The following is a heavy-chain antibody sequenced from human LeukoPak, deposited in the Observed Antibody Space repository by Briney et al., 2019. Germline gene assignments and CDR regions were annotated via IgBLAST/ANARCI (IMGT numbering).Heavy chain of an antibody. J-gene: IGHJ4*02. V-gene: IGHV3-23*01. D-gene: IGHD4-11*01. Sequence: GGSLRLSCAASGFTFDDYAMHWVRQAPGKGLEWVSAISGSGGSTYYADSVKGRFTISRDNSKNTLYLQMNSPRAEDTAVYYCAKDTWAVTPTQADYWGQGTLVTVSS. CDR2: ISGSGGST. CDR3: AKDTWAVTPTQADY. CDR1: GFTFDDYA.